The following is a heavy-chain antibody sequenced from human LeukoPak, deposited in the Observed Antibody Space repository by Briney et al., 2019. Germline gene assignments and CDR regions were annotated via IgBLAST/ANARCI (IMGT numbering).Heavy chain of an antibody. Sequence: QPGGSLRLSCAASGFTFSSYGMHWVRQAPGKGLEWVAVISYDGSNKYYADSVKGRFTISRDNSKNTLFLQMNSLRAEDTAVYYCAKDGDWLYYDSSGRWGQGTLVTVSS. J-gene: IGHJ4*02. D-gene: IGHD3-22*01. CDR3: AKDGDWLYYDSSGR. CDR2: ISYDGSNK. V-gene: IGHV3-30*18. CDR1: GFTFSSYG.